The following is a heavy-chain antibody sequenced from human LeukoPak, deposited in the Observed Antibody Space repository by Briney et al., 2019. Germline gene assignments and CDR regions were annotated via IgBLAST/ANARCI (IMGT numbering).Heavy chain of an antibody. Sequence: SETLSLTCAVSGYSISSGYYWGWIRQPPGKGLEWIGSIYHSGSTYYNPSLKSRVTISVDTSKNQFSLKLSSVTAADTAVYYCARLRNRPPAYMDVWGKGTTVTVFS. CDR1: GYSISSGYY. D-gene: IGHD6-6*01. CDR3: ARLRNRPPAYMDV. J-gene: IGHJ6*03. CDR2: IYHSGST. V-gene: IGHV4-38-2*01.